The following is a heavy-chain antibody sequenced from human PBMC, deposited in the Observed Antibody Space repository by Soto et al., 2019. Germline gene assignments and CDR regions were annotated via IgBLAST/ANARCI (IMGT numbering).Heavy chain of an antibody. V-gene: IGHV1-69*01. D-gene: IGHD2-15*01. J-gene: IGHJ4*02. CDR3: ARTLGYCSGGSCSPLHFDY. CDR1: GGTFSSYA. CDR2: IIPIFGTA. Sequence: QVQLVQSGAEVKKPGSSVKVSCKASGGTFSSYAISWVRQAPGQGLEWMGGIIPIFGTANYAQKFQGRVTITADESTSTAYMELSSLRSEETAVYYCARTLGYCSGGSCSPLHFDYLGQGTLVTLSS.